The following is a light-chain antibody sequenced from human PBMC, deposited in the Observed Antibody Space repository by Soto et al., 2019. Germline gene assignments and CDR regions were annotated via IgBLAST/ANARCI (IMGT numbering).Light chain of an antibody. CDR3: SSYTSSNTLV. V-gene: IGLV2-14*01. Sequence: QSALTQPASVSGSPGQSITISCTGTSSDVGGYNYVSWYQQHPGKAPKFMIYDVSNRPSGVSNRFSGSKSGNTASLTISGLQADDEADYYCSSYTSSNTLVFGTGTKLTV. CDR2: DVS. CDR1: SSDVGGYNY. J-gene: IGLJ1*01.